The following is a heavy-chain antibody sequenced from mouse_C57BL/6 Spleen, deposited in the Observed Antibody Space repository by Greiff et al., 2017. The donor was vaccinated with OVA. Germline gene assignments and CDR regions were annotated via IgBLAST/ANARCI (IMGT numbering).Heavy chain of an antibody. CDR2: ISSGGSYT. V-gene: IGHV5-6*02. J-gene: IGHJ4*01. D-gene: IGHD2-1*01. Sequence: DVMLVESGGDLVKPGGSLKLSCAASGFTFSSYGMSWVRQTPDKRLEWVATISSGGSYTYYPDSVKGRFTISRDNAKNTLYLQMSSLKSEDTAMYYCARRAGVTRYYYAMDYWGQGTSVTVSS. CDR3: ARRAGVTRYYYAMDY. CDR1: GFTFSSYG.